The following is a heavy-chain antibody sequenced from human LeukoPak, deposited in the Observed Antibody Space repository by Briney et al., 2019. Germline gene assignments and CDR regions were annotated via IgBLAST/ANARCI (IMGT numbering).Heavy chain of an antibody. V-gene: IGHV4-59*01. D-gene: IGHD3-10*01. CDR3: ARDRGYYGSGSYYHFDY. CDR1: GGSISSYY. J-gene: IGHJ4*02. CDR2: VYYSGST. Sequence: SETLSLTCTVSGGSISSYYWTWIRQPPGKGLQWIGYVYYSGSTNYNPSLKSRVTISVDASQNQFSLKLSSVTAADTAVYYCARDRGYYGSGSYYHFDYWGQGTLVTVSS.